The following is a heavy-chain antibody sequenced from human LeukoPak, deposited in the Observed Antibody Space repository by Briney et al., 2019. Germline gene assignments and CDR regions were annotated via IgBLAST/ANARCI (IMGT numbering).Heavy chain of an antibody. CDR2: TSYNGGNK. V-gene: IGHV3-30*18. CDR1: GFTFSNYV. CDR3: AKDWGFQYNSGSYCEF. D-gene: IGHD3-10*01. J-gene: IGHJ4*02. Sequence: GRSLRHSCAASGFTFSNYVMHWARQAPGKGLEWVASTSYNGGNKFYADSVKGRFTISRDNSKNTLYLQMDSLRVEDTAVYYCAKDWGFQYNSGSYCEFWGQGTLVTVSS.